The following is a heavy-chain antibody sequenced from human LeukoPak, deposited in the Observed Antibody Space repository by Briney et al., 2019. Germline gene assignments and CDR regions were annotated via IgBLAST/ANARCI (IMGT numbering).Heavy chain of an antibody. V-gene: IGHV3-74*01. J-gene: IGHJ4*02. D-gene: IGHD5-18*01. CDR2: INSDGTIT. CDR1: GFTFSSYW. CDR3: AKESTAMDASLFDY. Sequence: GGSLRLSCAASGFTFSSYWMHWVRQAPGKGLVWVSRINSDGTITSYADSVKGRFTISRDNSKNTLYLQMNSLRAEDTAVYYCAKESTAMDASLFDYWGQGTLVTVSS.